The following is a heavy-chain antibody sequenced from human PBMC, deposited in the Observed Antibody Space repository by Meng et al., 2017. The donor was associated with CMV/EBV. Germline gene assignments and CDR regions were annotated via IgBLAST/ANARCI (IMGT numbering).Heavy chain of an antibody. J-gene: IGHJ4*02. CDR1: LAFSSAA. V-gene: IGHV3-30*04. CDR2: ISYDGRIK. D-gene: IGHD2-21*01. CDR3: ARDMGPYCGGDCYGPVY. Sequence: LAFSSAAMPWVRQAPGTGLEWVAVISYDGRIKHYADSVKGRFTISRDNSKNTLYLQMNSLRAEDTAVYYCARDMGPYCGGDCYGPVYWGQGTLVTVSS.